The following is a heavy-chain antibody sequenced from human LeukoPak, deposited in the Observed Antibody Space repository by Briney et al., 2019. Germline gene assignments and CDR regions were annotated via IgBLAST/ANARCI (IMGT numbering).Heavy chain of an antibody. D-gene: IGHD2-2*01. V-gene: IGHV3-7*01. Sequence: GGSLRLSCAASGFTFSSYWMIWVRQAPGKGLEWVANIKQDGSEKYYVDSVKGRFTSSRDNAKNSLYLQMNSLRAEDTAVYYCARKYCSSTSCYFPFDYWGQGTLVTVSS. CDR3: ARKYCSSTSCYFPFDY. CDR1: GFTFSSYW. CDR2: IKQDGSEK. J-gene: IGHJ4*02.